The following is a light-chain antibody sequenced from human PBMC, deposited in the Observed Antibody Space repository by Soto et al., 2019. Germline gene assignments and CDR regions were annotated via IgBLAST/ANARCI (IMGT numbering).Light chain of an antibody. V-gene: IGKV3D-20*01. CDR1: QSITSNY. CDR3: QQYDPSPPT. Sequence: EIVLTQSPATLSLSPGERATLSCGASQSITSNYLAWYQQKPGLAPRLLIYDSSSRATDIPDRFSGSGSGTDFALTISRLEPEDFAVYYCQQYDPSPPTFGGGTKVGIK. CDR2: DSS. J-gene: IGKJ4*01.